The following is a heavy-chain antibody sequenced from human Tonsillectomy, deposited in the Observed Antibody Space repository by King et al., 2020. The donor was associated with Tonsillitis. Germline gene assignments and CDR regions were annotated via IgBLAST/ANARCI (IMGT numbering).Heavy chain of an antibody. D-gene: IGHD3-3*01. V-gene: IGHV3-7*03. J-gene: IGHJ5*02. Sequence: VQLVESGGGLVQPGGSLRLSCAASGFTFSTYWMSWVRQAPGKGLEWVANIKQDGSEKYFVDSVKGRFTISRDNAMNSMYLQMNSLRAEDTAVYYCVRDHGYYWFDPWGQGTLVTVSS. CDR2: IKQDGSEK. CDR1: GFTFSTYW. CDR3: VRDHGYYWFDP.